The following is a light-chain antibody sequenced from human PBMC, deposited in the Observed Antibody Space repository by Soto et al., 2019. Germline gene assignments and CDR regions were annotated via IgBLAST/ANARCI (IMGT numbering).Light chain of an antibody. V-gene: IGLV2-14*01. CDR3: TSSTITPYNA. CDR1: SSDVGGYNY. J-gene: IGLJ6*01. CDR2: HVS. Sequence: QSALTQPASVSGSPGQSIAISCTGTSSDVGGYNYVSWYQQYPGKAPKLVIYHVSNRPSGVSNRFSGSKSGNSASLTISGLQLVVETIYYPTSSTITPYNAFG.